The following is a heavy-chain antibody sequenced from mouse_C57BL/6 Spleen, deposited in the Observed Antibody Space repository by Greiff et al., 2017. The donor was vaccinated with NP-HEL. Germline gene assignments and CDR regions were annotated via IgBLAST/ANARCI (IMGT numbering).Heavy chain of an antibody. V-gene: IGHV5-12*01. CDR2: ISNGGGST. Sequence: EVKLVESGGGLVQPGGSLKLSCAASGFTFSDYYMYWVRQTPEKRLEWVAYISNGGGSTYYPDTVKGRFTISRDNAKNTLYLQMSRLKSEDTAMYYCARHVAFITTVVATRGYAMDYWGQGTSVTVSS. J-gene: IGHJ4*01. D-gene: IGHD1-1*01. CDR1: GFTFSDYY. CDR3: ARHVAFITTVVATRGYAMDY.